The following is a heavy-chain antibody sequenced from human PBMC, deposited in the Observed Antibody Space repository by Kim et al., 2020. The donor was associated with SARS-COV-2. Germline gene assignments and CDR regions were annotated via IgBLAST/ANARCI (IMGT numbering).Heavy chain of an antibody. Sequence: SVKVSCKASGGTFSSYAISWVRQAPGQGLEWMGGIIPIFGTANYAQKFQGRVTITADESTSTAYMELSSLRSEDTAVYYCARDKFITMVQVNPYYGMDVWGQGTTVTVSS. J-gene: IGHJ6*02. CDR3: ARDKFITMVQVNPYYGMDV. CDR1: GGTFSSYA. CDR2: IIPIFGTA. V-gene: IGHV1-69*13. D-gene: IGHD3-10*01.